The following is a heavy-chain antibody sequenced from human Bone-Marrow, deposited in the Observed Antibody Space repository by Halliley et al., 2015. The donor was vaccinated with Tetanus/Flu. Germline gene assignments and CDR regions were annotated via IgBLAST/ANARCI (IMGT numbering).Heavy chain of an antibody. J-gene: IGHJ5*02. CDR3: ARDSGYDRVDP. D-gene: IGHD5-12*01. CDR2: INQDGRGR. V-gene: IGHV3-7*04. Sequence: GLEWVANINQDGRGRHYVDSVKGRFTISRDNAKNSVYLQMSSLRAEDTAVYYCARDSGYDRVDPCGQGTLVTVSS.